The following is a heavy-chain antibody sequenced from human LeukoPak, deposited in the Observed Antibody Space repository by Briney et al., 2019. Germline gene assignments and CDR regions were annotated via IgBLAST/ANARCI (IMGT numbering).Heavy chain of an antibody. Sequence: PGGPLRLSCAASGFTVSSNYMSWVRQAPGKGLEWVSVIYSGGSTYYADSVKGRFTISRDNSKNTLYLQMNSLRAEDTAVYYCARLGTYYYDSSGYPQHHDAFDIWGQGTMVTVSS. CDR3: ARLGTYYYDSSGYPQHHDAFDI. J-gene: IGHJ3*02. D-gene: IGHD3-22*01. CDR2: IYSGGST. CDR1: GFTVSSNY. V-gene: IGHV3-66*04.